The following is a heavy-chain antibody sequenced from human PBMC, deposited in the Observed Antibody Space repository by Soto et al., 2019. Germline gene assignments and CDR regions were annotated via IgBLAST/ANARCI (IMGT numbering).Heavy chain of an antibody. CDR2: MNPNSGNT. D-gene: IGHD3-3*01. CDR1: GYTFTSYD. Sequence: QVQLVQSGAEVKKPGASVKVSCKASGYTFTSYDINWVRQATGQGLEWMGWMNPNSGNTGYAQKFQGRVPMHRNTSIRTAYMELRSLRSEDTAVYYWARGSPVLRFFGTRKYYYMDVWGKGTTVTVSS. J-gene: IGHJ6*03. CDR3: ARGSPVLRFFGTRKYYYMDV. V-gene: IGHV1-8*01.